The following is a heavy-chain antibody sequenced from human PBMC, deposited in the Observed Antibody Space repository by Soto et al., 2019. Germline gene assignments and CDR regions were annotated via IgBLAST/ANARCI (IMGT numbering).Heavy chain of an antibody. D-gene: IGHD5-12*01. Sequence: VPLVESGGGLVQPGGSLRLSCAASGFTFSSYWMHWVRQAPGKGLVWVSHIDSDASSTSYADSVKGRFTISTDNAKNTMGLQMNILRAEDTAVYYCARNRGYSYGDAFDIWGQGTMVIVSS. V-gene: IGHV3-74*01. CDR2: IDSDASST. CDR1: GFTFSSYW. J-gene: IGHJ3*02. CDR3: ARNRGYSYGDAFDI.